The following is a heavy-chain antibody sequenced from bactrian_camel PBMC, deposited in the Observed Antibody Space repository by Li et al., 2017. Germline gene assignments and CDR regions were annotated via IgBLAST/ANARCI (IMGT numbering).Heavy chain of an antibody. CDR2: IDRDGTT. D-gene: IGHD2*01. CDR3: AADESWLLENFLEADFGH. J-gene: IGHJ6*01. V-gene: IGHV3S53*01. CDR1: GYRYASYC. Sequence: QLVESGGGSVQARGSLRLSCAASGYRYASYCMGWFRQAPGKQREGVAAIDRDGTTVYKDSVKGRFTISHDNAKNTLYLEMTDLKPEDTAVYYCAADESWLLENFLEADFGHFGQGTQVTVS.